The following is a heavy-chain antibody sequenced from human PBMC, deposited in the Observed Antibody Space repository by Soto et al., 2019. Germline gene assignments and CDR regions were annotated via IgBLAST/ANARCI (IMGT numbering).Heavy chain of an antibody. V-gene: IGHV3-30-3*01. CDR2: ISYDGSNK. CDR3: ARQCRGVTCHWFVP. J-gene: IGHJ5*02. Sequence: PGGSLRLSCAASGFTFSSYAMHWVRQAPGKGLEWVAVISYDGSNKYYADSVKGRFTISRDNSKNTLYLQMNSLRAEDTAVYYCARQCRGVTCHWFVPWGQGTLVTVSS. D-gene: IGHD2-15*01. CDR1: GFTFSSYA.